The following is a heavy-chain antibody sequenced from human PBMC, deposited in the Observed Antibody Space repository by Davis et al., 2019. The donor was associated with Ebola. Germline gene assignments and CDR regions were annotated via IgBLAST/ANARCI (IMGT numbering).Heavy chain of an antibody. D-gene: IGHD3-10*01. Sequence: SETLSLTCAVSGGSISSSNWWSWVRQPPGKGLEWIGEIYHSGSTNYNPSLKSRVTISVDTSKNQFSLKLSSVTAADTAVYYCARMGFSGQPTDYWGQGTLVTVSS. V-gene: IGHV4-4*02. J-gene: IGHJ4*02. CDR2: IYHSGST. CDR1: GGSISSSNW. CDR3: ARMGFSGQPTDY.